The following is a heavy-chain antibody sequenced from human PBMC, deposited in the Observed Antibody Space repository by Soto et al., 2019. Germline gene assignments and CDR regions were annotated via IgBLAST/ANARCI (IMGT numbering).Heavy chain of an antibody. CDR1: GFTFSSYG. D-gene: IGHD6-13*01. CDR3: AKDRYSRHELHG. V-gene: IGHV3-30*18. CDR2: ISYDGSNK. Sequence: GGSLRLSCAASGFTFSSYGMHWVRQAPGKGLEWVAVISYDGSNKYYADSVKGRFTISRDNSKNTLYLQMNSLRAEDTAVYYWAKDRYSRHELHGWGKGNTVTFSS. J-gene: IGHJ6*04.